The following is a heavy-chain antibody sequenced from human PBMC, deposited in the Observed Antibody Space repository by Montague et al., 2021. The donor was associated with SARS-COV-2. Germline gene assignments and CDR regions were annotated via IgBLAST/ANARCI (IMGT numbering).Heavy chain of an antibody. CDR2: VYSGGTTT. V-gene: IGHV3-23*03. Sequence: SLRLSCVASGFTFSSYPMTWVRQAPGKGLEWVSVVYSGGTTTYYADSVKGRFTISRDNSKNTLYLEMNSLRAEDTAIYYCAKDRVPSSSWYDGMDVWGQGTTVIVSS. CDR1: GFTFSSYP. CDR3: AKDRVPSSSWYDGMDV. D-gene: IGHD6-13*01. J-gene: IGHJ6*02.